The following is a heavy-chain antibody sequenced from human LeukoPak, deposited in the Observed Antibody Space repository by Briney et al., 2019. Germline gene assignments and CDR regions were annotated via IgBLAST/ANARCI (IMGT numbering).Heavy chain of an antibody. D-gene: IGHD4-23*01. CDR3: ARHDYAGNSGDY. CDR1: GFTFSSYS. V-gene: IGHV3-48*02. J-gene: IGHJ4*02. Sequence: GGSLRLSCAASGFTFSSYSMNWVRQTPGKGLEWVSYIGTSSSIIYYADSVKGRFTISRDNAKNSLYLQMNSLRDEDTAVYYCARHDYAGNSGDYWGQETLVTVSS. CDR2: IGTSSSII.